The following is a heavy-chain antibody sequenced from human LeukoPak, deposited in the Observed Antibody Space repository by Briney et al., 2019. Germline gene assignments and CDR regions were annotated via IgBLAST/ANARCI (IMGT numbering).Heavy chain of an antibody. V-gene: IGHV4-59*01. CDR1: GGSFSTYY. Sequence: SETLSLTCAVYGGSFSTYYWTWIRQPPEKGLEWIGYIYYSGTTKYNPSLKSRVSISVDRSKNQFFLKLTSVTAADTAIYYCARIRSSNWHVNYFYNYMDVWGKGTTVTISS. D-gene: IGHD6-13*01. CDR3: ARIRSSNWHVNYFYNYMDV. CDR2: IYYSGTT. J-gene: IGHJ6*03.